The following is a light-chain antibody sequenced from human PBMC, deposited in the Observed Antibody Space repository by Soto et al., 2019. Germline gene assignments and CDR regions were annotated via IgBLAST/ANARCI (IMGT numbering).Light chain of an antibody. Sequence: EIVLTQSPGTLSLSPGERATLSCRASQSVSNNYLAWYQQKPGQAPRLLIYGASNRATGIPDSISGSGDGTDFTLTISRLQPEDFAEYYCQQYSSSGTFGQGTKVDIK. V-gene: IGKV3-20*01. CDR1: QSVSNNY. J-gene: IGKJ1*01. CDR2: GAS. CDR3: QQYSSSGT.